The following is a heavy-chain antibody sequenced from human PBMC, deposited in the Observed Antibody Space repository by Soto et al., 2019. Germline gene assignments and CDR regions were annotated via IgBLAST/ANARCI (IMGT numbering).Heavy chain of an antibody. CDR1: GGSISSSNW. D-gene: IGHD6-13*01. J-gene: IGHJ5*02. Sequence: PSETLSLTCAVSGGSISSSNWWSWVRQPPGKGLEWIGEIYHSGSTNYNPSLKSRVTISVDKSKNQFSLKLSSVTAADTAVYYCARAYTTWGKQLARNWFDPWGQGTLVTVSS. V-gene: IGHV4-4*02. CDR3: ARAYTTWGKQLARNWFDP. CDR2: IYHSGST.